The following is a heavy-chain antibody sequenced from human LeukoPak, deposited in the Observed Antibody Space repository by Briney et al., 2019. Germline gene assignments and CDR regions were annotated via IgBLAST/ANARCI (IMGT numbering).Heavy chain of an antibody. CDR3: SRGYYCGRGRVPCNIDY. Sequence: GGSLRLSCAASGFTFSSYSMSWVRQAPGKGLEWVLAISASGGSTYYADSVKGRFTISRDNSKNTLYLQMNSLRAEDTSVYYCSRGYYCGRGRVPCNIDYWGQGTLVTVSS. CDR2: ISASGGST. D-gene: IGHD3-10*01. J-gene: IGHJ4*02. V-gene: IGHV3-23*01. CDR1: GFTFSSYS.